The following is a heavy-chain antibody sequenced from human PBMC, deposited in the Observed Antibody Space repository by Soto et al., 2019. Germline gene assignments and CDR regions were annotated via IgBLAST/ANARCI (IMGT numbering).Heavy chain of an antibody. V-gene: IGHV3-23*01. CDR3: AKDQTDVTLFDY. CDR1: GFSFSSLA. Sequence: GGSLRLSCAASGFSFSSLAMSWVRQAPGKGLEWVSSISGRGVATLYADSVKGRFTISRDNSRNTLYLQVNSLRAEDSGVYYCAKDQTDVTLFDYWGQGTLVTVSS. CDR2: ISGRGVAT. D-gene: IGHD2-21*02. J-gene: IGHJ4*02.